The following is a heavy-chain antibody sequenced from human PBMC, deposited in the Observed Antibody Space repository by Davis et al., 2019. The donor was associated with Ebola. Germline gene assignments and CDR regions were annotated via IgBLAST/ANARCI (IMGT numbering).Heavy chain of an antibody. CDR3: ATQRPITIFGVVTRPYNWFDP. CDR1: GGSISSGGYY. CDR2: INHSGST. J-gene: IGHJ5*02. D-gene: IGHD3-3*01. Sequence: SETLSLTCTVSGGSISSGGYYWSWIRQPPGKGLEWIGEINHSGSTNYNPSLKSRVTISVDTSKNQFSLKLSSVTAADTAVYYCATQRPITIFGVVTRPYNWFDPWGQGTLVTVSS. V-gene: IGHV4-34*01.